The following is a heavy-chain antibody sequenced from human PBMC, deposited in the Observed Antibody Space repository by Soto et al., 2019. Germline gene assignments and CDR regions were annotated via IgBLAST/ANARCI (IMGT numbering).Heavy chain of an antibody. CDR3: AREATDHDYVWGSFPTSWFDP. J-gene: IGHJ5*02. Sequence: SVKVSCKASGGTFSSYAISWVRQAPGQGLEWMGKIIPIFDTANYAQKFKGRVTITADESTSTAYMELSSLRSEDTAVYYCAREATDHDYVWGSFPTSWFDPWGQGTLVTVSS. V-gene: IGHV1-69*13. CDR1: GGTFSSYA. D-gene: IGHD3-16*01. CDR2: IIPIFDTA.